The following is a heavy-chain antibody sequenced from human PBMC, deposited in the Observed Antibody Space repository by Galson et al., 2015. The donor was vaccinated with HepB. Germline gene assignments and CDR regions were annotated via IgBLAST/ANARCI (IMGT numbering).Heavy chain of an antibody. CDR2: ISYDGSNK. D-gene: IGHD2-21*02. Sequence: SLRLSCAASGFTFSSYGMHWVRQAPGKGLEWVAVISYDGSNKYYADSVKGRFTISRDNSKNTLYLQMNSLRAEDTAVYYCAKEAAYCGGDCLDYWGQGTLVTVSS. V-gene: IGHV3-30*18. CDR3: AKEAAYCGGDCLDY. CDR1: GFTFSSYG. J-gene: IGHJ4*02.